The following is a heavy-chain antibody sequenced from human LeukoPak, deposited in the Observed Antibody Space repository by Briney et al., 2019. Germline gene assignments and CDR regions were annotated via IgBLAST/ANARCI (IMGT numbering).Heavy chain of an antibody. CDR3: VREDYAYVGGTYRYWFDP. Sequence: SGGSPRLSCAASGFTFDDYAMNWVRQAPGKGLEWVSSINTNGGSKYYADSVKGRYVVSRDNFKDTLSLEMSNLRDEDTAVYYCVREDYAYVGGTYRYWFDPWGQGTLVIVSS. CDR1: GFTFDDYA. J-gene: IGHJ5*02. CDR2: INTNGGSK. V-gene: IGHV3-23*01. D-gene: IGHD3-16*02.